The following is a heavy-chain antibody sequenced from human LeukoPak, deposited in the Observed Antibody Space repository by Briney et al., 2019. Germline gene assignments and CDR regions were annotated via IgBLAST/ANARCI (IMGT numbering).Heavy chain of an antibody. Sequence: GSLRLSCAASGFTVSSNYMSWVRQAPGKGLEWIGEINHSGSTNYNPSLKSRVTISVDTSKNQFSLKLSSVTAADTAVYYCASRRVGSYYLFDYWGQGTLVTVSS. V-gene: IGHV4-34*01. J-gene: IGHJ4*02. CDR1: GFTVSSNY. D-gene: IGHD1-26*01. CDR3: ASRRVGSYYLFDY. CDR2: INHSGST.